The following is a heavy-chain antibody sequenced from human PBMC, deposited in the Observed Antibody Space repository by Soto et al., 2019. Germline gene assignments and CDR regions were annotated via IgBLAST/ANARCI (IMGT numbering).Heavy chain of an antibody. D-gene: IGHD1-1*01. Sequence: QVQLVQSGTEEKEPGASVKVSCKSSGYTFATYPIHWVRQAPGQRLEWMGRITGVNGDTEYSQKFQGRVTITKDAAASTAYMELSSLRSEDTAVYFCAVTLSLDNNWLNYFDYWGQGTLVSVSS. V-gene: IGHV1-3*05. J-gene: IGHJ4*02. CDR2: ITGVNGDT. CDR3: AVTLSLDNNWLNYFDY. CDR1: GYTFATYP.